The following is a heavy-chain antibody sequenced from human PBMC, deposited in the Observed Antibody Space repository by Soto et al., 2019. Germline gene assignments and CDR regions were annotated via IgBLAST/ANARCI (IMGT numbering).Heavy chain of an antibody. CDR3: ARETTYYYGSGSYSWFDY. CDR1: SGSISSSNW. J-gene: IGHJ4*02. D-gene: IGHD3-10*01. V-gene: IGHV4-4*02. Sequence: QVQLQESGPGLVKPSGALSLTCAVSSGSISSSNWWSWVRQPPGKGLEWIGEIYHSGSTNYNPSLKSRVTISVDKSKNQFSLKLSSVTAADTAVYYCARETTYYYGSGSYSWFDYWGQGTLVTVSS. CDR2: IYHSGST.